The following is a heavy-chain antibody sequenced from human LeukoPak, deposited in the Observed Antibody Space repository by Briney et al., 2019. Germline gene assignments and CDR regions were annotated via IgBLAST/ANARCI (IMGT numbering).Heavy chain of an antibody. V-gene: IGHV3-74*01. CDR1: RFTFSSYW. J-gene: IGHJ4*02. CDR2: INSDGSST. D-gene: IGHD3-16*01. Sequence: PGGSLRLSCAASRFTFSSYWMHWVRHAPGKGLVWVSRINSDGSSTSYADSVKGRFTISRDNAKNTLYLQMNSLRAEDTAVYYCASGGITRGEVGSFNYWGQGTLVTVSS. CDR3: ASGGITRGEVGSFNY.